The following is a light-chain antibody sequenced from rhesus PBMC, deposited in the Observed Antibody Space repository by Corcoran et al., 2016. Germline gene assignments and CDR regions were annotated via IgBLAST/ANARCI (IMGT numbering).Light chain of an antibody. CDR2: YND. J-gene: IGLJ1*01. CDR1: SSHIGSNS. Sequence: QSVLTQPPSASEAAGKSVSISCSGSSSHIGSNSVSWYHQLPGAPPKLLIYYNDQRASGVSDRFSGSKSGASASLAISGLQNEDEADYYCATWDDRLSRYIFGDGTRLTVL. CDR3: ATWDDRLSRYI. V-gene: IGLV1-60*01.